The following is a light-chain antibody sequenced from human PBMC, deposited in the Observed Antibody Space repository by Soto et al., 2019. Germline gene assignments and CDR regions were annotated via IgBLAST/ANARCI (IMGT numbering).Light chain of an antibody. V-gene: IGLV2-23*01. CDR1: SSDVGTYNL. Sequence: QSALTQPASVSGFPGQSITISCTGTSSDVGTYNLVSWYQQHPGKAPKLMIYEGSKRPSGVSNRFSGSKSGNTASLTISGLQAEDEADYYCCSHARTGTVLFGGGTKVTVL. CDR2: EGS. CDR3: CSHARTGTVL. J-gene: IGLJ2*01.